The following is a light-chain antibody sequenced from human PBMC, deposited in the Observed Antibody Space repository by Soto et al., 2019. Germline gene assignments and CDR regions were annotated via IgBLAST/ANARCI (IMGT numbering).Light chain of an antibody. CDR3: SSYAGSNNIMV. Sequence: QSALTQPPSASGSPGQSVTISCTGTSSDVGGYNYVSWYQQHPGKAPKLMIYEVSKRPSGVPDRFSGSKSGNTASLTVSGVQAEDQADYYCSSYAGSNNIMVFGGGTELTV. J-gene: IGLJ2*01. V-gene: IGLV2-8*01. CDR2: EVS. CDR1: SSDVGGYNY.